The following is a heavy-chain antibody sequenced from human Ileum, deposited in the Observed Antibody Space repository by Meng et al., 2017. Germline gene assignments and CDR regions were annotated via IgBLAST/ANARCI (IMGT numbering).Heavy chain of an antibody. CDR1: GGSVSTSDYQ. CDR2: AGT. J-gene: IGHJ4*02. CDR3: ARDHWGSLDY. Sequence: QVQVQESGPGLVRPSETLSFICTVSGGSVSTSDYQWGWIRQPPGKGLEWIGYAGTNYNPSLKSRVTISVDTSKRQFSLKLTSVTAADTAVYYCARDHWGSLDYWGQGILVTVSS. D-gene: IGHD7-27*01. V-gene: IGHV4-61*08.